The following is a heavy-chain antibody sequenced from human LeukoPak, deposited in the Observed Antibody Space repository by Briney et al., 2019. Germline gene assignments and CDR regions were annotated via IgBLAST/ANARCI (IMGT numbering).Heavy chain of an antibody. CDR1: GYTFTSYA. CDR2: INPNSGGT. Sequence: RASVKVSCKASGYTFTSYAMNWVRQAPGQGLEWMGWINPNSGGTNYAQKFQGRVTMTRDTSISTAYMELSRLRSDDTAVYYCARDEYFDWLRPYYYYYMDVWGKGTTVTVSS. D-gene: IGHD3-9*01. CDR3: ARDEYFDWLRPYYYYYMDV. J-gene: IGHJ6*03. V-gene: IGHV1-2*02.